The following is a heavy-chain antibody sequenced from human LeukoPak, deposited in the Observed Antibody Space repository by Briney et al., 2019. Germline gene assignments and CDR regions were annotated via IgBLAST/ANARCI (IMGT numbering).Heavy chain of an antibody. V-gene: IGHV3-9*01. CDR3: ARDGSPNSGYDPFDY. J-gene: IGHJ4*02. CDR2: ISWNSGSI. CDR1: GFTFDDYA. Sequence: GGSLRLSCAASGFTFDDYAMHWVRQAPGKGLEWVSGISWNSGSIGYADSVKGRFTISRDNAKNSLYLQMNSLRAEDTAVYYCARDGSPNSGYDPFDYWGQGTLVTVSS. D-gene: IGHD5-12*01.